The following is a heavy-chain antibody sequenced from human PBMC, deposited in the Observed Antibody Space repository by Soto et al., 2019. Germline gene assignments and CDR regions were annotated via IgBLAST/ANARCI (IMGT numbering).Heavy chain of an antibody. CDR1: GYTFSSYW. CDR2: VNGDGSST. D-gene: IGHD2-8*01. V-gene: IGHV3-74*01. J-gene: IGHJ4*02. Sequence: GGSLRLSCAASGYTFSSYWIHWVRQAPGKGLVWVSRVNGDGSSTSYADPVKGRFTISRDNAKNTVHLQMDSLRAEDTAVYYCARVMANLPWYFDYWGQGTLATVSS. CDR3: ARVMANLPWYFDY.